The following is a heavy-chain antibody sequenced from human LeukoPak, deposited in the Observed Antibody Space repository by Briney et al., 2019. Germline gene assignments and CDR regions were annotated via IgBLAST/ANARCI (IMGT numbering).Heavy chain of an antibody. J-gene: IGHJ4*02. CDR1: GFTFSSYS. D-gene: IGHD4-17*01. CDR3: ARDLGPYGDPQQVFDY. CDR2: VTASGTAM. V-gene: IGHV3-48*01. Sequence: GGSLRLSCAASGFTFSSYSMNWVRQAPGKGLEWVSHVTASGTAMFYADSVKGRFTISRDNAKNSLYLQMNSLRAEDTAVYYCARDLGPYGDPQQVFDYWGQGTLVTVSS.